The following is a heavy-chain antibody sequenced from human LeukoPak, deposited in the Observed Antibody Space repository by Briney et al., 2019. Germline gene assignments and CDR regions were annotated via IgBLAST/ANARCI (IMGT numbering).Heavy chain of an antibody. V-gene: IGHV4-59*01. Sequence: SETLSLTCAVYGGSFSGYYWSWIRQPPGKGLEWIGYIYYIGSTNYNPSLKSRVTISVDTSKNHFSLNLSSVTAADTAVYYCARTLKSGYYYYYYMDVWGKGTTVTVSS. CDR2: IYYIGST. D-gene: IGHD6-25*01. J-gene: IGHJ6*03. CDR3: ARTLKSGYYYYYYMDV. CDR1: GGSFSGYY.